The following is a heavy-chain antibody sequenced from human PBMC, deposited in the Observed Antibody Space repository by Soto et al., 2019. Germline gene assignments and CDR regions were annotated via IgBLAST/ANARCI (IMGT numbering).Heavy chain of an antibody. CDR1: GGSFSGYY. Sequence: SETLSLTCAVYGGSFSGYYWSWIRQPPGQGLEWIGEINHSGSTNYNPSLKSLVTISVDTSKNQFSLKLSSVTAADTAVYYCARGQGRIAARAESFQPWGQGTLVTVSS. V-gene: IGHV4-34*01. CDR2: INHSGST. D-gene: IGHD6-6*01. J-gene: IGHJ1*01. CDR3: ARGQGRIAARAESFQP.